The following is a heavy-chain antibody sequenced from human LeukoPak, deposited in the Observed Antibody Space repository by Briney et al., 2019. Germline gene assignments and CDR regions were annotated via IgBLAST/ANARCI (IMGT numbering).Heavy chain of an antibody. CDR3: AREGSGWYTGDLDY. J-gene: IGHJ4*02. CDR2: INGRDNGT. CDR1: GLTFSIYA. Sequence: GGSLRLSCAASGLTFSIYAMTWVRQGPGKGLELVSGINGRDNGTWYADSVKGRFTISRDNAKNSLYLQMNSLRAEDTAVYYCAREGSGWYTGDLDYWGQGTLVTVSS. V-gene: IGHV3-48*04. D-gene: IGHD6-19*01.